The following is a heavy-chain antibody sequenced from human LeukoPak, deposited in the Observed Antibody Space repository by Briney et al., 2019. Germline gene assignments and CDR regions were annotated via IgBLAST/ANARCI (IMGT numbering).Heavy chain of an antibody. CDR1: RYTFTSYY. CDR3: ARDFRITIFGVVTRRIGGLNWFDP. Sequence: ASGKVSCKASRYTFTSYYMHWVRQAPGQGLEWMGIINPSGGSPSYAQQFQGRVTKTRDTSTSTVYMELSSLRSEDTDVYYCARDFRITIFGVVTRRIGGLNWFDPWGQGTLVTVSS. V-gene: IGHV1-46*01. D-gene: IGHD3-3*01. CDR2: INPSGGSP. J-gene: IGHJ5*02.